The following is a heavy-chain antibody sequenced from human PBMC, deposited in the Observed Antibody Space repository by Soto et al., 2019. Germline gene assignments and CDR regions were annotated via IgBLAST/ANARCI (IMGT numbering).Heavy chain of an antibody. CDR1: GASIRNYY. CDR2: SYYSGST. D-gene: IGHD1-26*01. Sequence: QVHLQESGPGLVKPSETLSLTCTVSGASIRNYYWSWIRQPPGKGLEWIGFSYYSGSTNYNPSLNRRVDMSVDTSMNPFSLKLTSVTAADTAVYYCARDQNGSPHFDYWGQGILCTVSS. J-gene: IGHJ4*02. CDR3: ARDQNGSPHFDY. V-gene: IGHV4-59*01.